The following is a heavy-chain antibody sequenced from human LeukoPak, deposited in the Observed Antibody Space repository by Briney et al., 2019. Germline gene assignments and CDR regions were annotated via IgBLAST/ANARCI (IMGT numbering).Heavy chain of an antibody. J-gene: IGHJ5*02. V-gene: IGHV4-59*01. Sequence: SETLSLTCTVPGASISTYYWSWIRRPPGKGLEWIGYIYYSGGTKYNPALQSRGSISVDTSKNQFSLKLSSVTAADTAIYYCVRVLDEDVDYGDYVPWFDPWGQGTLVTVSS. CDR2: IYYSGGT. CDR1: GASISTYY. D-gene: IGHD4-17*01. CDR3: VRVLDEDVDYGDYVPWFDP.